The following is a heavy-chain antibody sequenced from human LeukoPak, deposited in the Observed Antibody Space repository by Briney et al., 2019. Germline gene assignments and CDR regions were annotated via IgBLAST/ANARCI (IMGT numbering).Heavy chain of an antibody. Sequence: GGSLRLSCAASGFTFSSYAMSWVRQAPGKGLEWVSAISGSGGSTYYADSVKGRFTISRDNSKNTLYLQMNGLRAEDTAVYHCARPRGYDTRDFDYWGQGALVTVSS. D-gene: IGHD2-2*01. J-gene: IGHJ4*02. V-gene: IGHV3-23*01. CDR2: ISGSGGST. CDR1: GFTFSSYA. CDR3: ARPRGYDTRDFDY.